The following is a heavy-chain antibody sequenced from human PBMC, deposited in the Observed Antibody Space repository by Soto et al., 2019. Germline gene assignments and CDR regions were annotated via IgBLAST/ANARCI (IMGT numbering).Heavy chain of an antibody. V-gene: IGHV1-69*13. CDR3: ARVGSSTSWLREVYFEY. J-gene: IGHJ4*01. Sequence: SVKVSCKASGGTFISYAISCVRQAPGQGLEWMGGIIPIFGTSNYAQKFQGRVTITADESTSTAYMELSSLRSEDTAVYYCARVGSSTSWLREVYFEYWG. CDR2: IIPIFGTS. D-gene: IGHD2-2*01. CDR1: GGTFISYA.